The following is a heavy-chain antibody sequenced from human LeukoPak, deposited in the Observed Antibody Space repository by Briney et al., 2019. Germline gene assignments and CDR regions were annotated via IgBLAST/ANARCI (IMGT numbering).Heavy chain of an antibody. CDR3: AREPVYCSGGSCYDH. J-gene: IGHJ5*02. CDR1: GYTFTGYY. D-gene: IGHD2-15*01. CDR2: INPNSGGT. V-gene: IGHV1-2*02. Sequence: ASVKVSCKASGYTFTGYYMHWVRQAPGQGLEWMGWINPNSGGTNYAQKFQGRVTMTRNTSISTAYMELSSLRSEDTAVYYCAREPVYCSGGSCYDHWGQGTLVTVSS.